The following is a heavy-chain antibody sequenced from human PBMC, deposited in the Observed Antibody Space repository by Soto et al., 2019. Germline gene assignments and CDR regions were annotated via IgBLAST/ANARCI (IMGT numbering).Heavy chain of an antibody. Sequence: SETLSLTCAVSGGSISSGGYSWSWIRQPPGKGLEWIGYIYHSGSTYYNPSLKSRVTISVDRSKNQFSLKLSSVTAADTAVYYCAKDQGSSWYEIDYWGQGTLVTVSS. CDR3: AKDQGSSWYEIDY. CDR1: GGSISSGGYS. V-gene: IGHV4-30-2*01. J-gene: IGHJ4*02. D-gene: IGHD6-13*01. CDR2: IYHSGST.